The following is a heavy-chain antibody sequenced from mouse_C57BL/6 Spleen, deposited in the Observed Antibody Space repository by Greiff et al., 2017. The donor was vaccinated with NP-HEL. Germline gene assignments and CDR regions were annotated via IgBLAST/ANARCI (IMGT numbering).Heavy chain of an antibody. CDR3: ARRGYDYAHYFDY. CDR1: GYTFTDYN. J-gene: IGHJ2*01. CDR2: INPNNGGT. V-gene: IGHV1-18*01. Sequence: VQLKESGPELVKPGASVKIPCKASGYTFTDYNMDWVKQSHGKSLEWIGDINPNNGGTIYNQKFKGKATLTVDKSSSTAYMELRSLTSEDTAVYYCARRGYDYAHYFDYWGQGTTLTVSS. D-gene: IGHD2-4*01.